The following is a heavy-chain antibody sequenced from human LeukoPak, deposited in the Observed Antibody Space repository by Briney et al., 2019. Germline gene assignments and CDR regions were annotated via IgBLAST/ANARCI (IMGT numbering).Heavy chain of an antibody. D-gene: IGHD1-26*01. CDR1: GFTFTAYH. V-gene: IGHV1-2*02. CDR3: ARDLIRSVREVGF. J-gene: IGHJ4*02. Sequence: ASVKVSCKASGFTFTAYHMHWVRQAPGQGLEWMGWINPNSGGTNYAQKFQGRVTMTRDTSISTAYMELSRLRSDDTAVYYCARDLIRSVREVGFWGQGTLVTVSS. CDR2: INPNSGGT.